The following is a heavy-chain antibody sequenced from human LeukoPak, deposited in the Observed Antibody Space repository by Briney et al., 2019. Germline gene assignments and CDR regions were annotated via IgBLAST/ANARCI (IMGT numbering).Heavy chain of an antibody. Sequence: ASVKVSCKASGYTFTSYYMHWVRQAPGQGLEWMGIINTSGGSTSYAQKFQGRVTMTRDTSTSTVYMELSSLRSEDTAVYYCARDHAAAVLDYYYYYMDVWGKGTTVTISS. J-gene: IGHJ6*03. V-gene: IGHV1-46*01. CDR2: INTSGGST. CDR3: ARDHAAAVLDYYYYYMDV. D-gene: IGHD6-13*01. CDR1: GYTFTSYY.